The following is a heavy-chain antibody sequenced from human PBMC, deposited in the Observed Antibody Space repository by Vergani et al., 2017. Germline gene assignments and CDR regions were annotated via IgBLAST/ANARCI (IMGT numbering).Heavy chain of an antibody. Sequence: EVQLLESGGGLVQPGGSLRLSCAASGFTFSSYAMSWVRQAPGKGLEWVSAISGSGGSTYYADSVKGRFTNSRDNSKNTLYLQMNSLRAEDTAVYYCAKDRVGATIFPMRFYYWGQGTLVTVSS. CDR1: GFTFSSYA. CDR2: ISGSGGST. J-gene: IGHJ4*02. V-gene: IGHV3-23*01. CDR3: AKDRVGATIFPMRFYY. D-gene: IGHD1-26*01.